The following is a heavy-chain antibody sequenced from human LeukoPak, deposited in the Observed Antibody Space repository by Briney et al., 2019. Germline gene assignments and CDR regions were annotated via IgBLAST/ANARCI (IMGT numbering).Heavy chain of an antibody. J-gene: IGHJ4*02. CDR1: GGTFSSYA. Sequence: GASVKVSCKASGGTFSSYAISWVRQAPGQGLEWMGRIIPILGIANYAQKFQGRVTITADKSTSTAYMELSSLRSDDTAVYYCARSEYGPKWELLAVGDYWGQGTLVTVSS. D-gene: IGHD1-26*01. CDR3: ARSEYGPKWELLAVGDY. V-gene: IGHV1-69*04. CDR2: IIPILGIA.